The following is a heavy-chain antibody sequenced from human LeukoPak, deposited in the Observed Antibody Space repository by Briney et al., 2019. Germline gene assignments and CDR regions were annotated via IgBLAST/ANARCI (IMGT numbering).Heavy chain of an antibody. CDR1: GYTFSGYY. CDR3: ARDSYYGSGSYDNWFDP. D-gene: IGHD3-10*01. CDR2: INPNSGGT. Sequence: ASVKVSCKASGYTFSGYYIHWVRQAPGQGLEWMGWINPNSGGTNYAQKFQGRVTMTRDTSISTAYMELSRLRSDDTAVYYCARDSYYGSGSYDNWFDPWGQGTLVTVSS. J-gene: IGHJ5*02. V-gene: IGHV1-2*02.